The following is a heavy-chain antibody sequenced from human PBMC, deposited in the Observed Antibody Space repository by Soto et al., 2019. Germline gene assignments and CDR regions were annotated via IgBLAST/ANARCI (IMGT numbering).Heavy chain of an antibody. J-gene: IGHJ3*02. D-gene: IGHD1-26*01. CDR3: ARVRGALNSFDI. CDR2: INHSGST. CDR1: GGSFSGYY. Sequence: QVQLQQWGAGLLKPSETLSLTCAVYGGSFSGYYWSWIRQPPGKGLEWIGEINHSGSTNYNPSLKSRVTISVDTSKNQFSLKLSSVTAADTAVYYCARVRGALNSFDIWGQGTMVTVSS. V-gene: IGHV4-34*01.